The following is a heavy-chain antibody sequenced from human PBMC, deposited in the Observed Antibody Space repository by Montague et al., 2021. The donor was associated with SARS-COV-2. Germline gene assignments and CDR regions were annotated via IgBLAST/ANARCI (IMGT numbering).Heavy chain of an antibody. V-gene: IGHV4-39*07. CDR3: ARVGRQQLVRLSGMDV. D-gene: IGHD6-13*01. Sequence: SETLSLTCTVSGRSISSSSYYWGRIRQPPGKGLEWIGSIYYSGSTYYNPSLKSRVTISVDTSKNQFSLKLSSVTAADTAVYYCARVGRQQLVRLSGMDVWGQGTTVTVSS. CDR2: IYYSGST. J-gene: IGHJ6*02. CDR1: GRSISSSSYY.